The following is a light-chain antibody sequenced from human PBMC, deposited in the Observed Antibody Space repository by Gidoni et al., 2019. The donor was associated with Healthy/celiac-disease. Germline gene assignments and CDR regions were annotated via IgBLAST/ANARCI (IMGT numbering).Light chain of an antibody. CDR2: GAS. CDR1: QSVSSSY. Sequence: EIVLTQSPGTLSLSPGERATLSCRASQSVSSSYLAWYQQKPGQAPRLLIYGASSRAIGIPDRFSGSGSGTDFTLTISRLEPEDFAVYYCQQYGSSPLLSFGQGTKLEIK. CDR3: QQYGSSPLLS. V-gene: IGKV3-20*01. J-gene: IGKJ2*03.